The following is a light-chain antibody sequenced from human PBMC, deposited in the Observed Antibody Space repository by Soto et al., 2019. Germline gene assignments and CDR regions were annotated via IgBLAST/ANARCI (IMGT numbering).Light chain of an antibody. Sequence: ENVLTQSPGTLSLSPGERATLSCRASQSVSSRYLAWYQQKPGQAPRLLIYGASTRATGNSDRFSGSGSGTDFTLTISRLEPEDFPVYYCQQYGSSHTFGQGTKLEIK. CDR2: GAS. CDR1: QSVSSRY. V-gene: IGKV3-20*01. CDR3: QQYGSSHT. J-gene: IGKJ2*01.